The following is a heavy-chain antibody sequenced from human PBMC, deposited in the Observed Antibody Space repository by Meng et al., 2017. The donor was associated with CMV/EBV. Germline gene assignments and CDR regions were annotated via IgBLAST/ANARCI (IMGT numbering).Heavy chain of an antibody. CDR2: ISGSGGST. CDR3: AKTTAAAVRAWFMSENNGYDY. D-gene: IGHD6-13*01. CDR1: RYG. V-gene: IGHV3-23*01. Sequence: RYGMSWVRQAPGKGLEWVSVISGSGGSTYYADSVKGRFTISRDNSKNKLYLQMNSLRAEDTAVYYCAKTTAAAVRAWFMSENNGYDYWGQGTLVTVSS. J-gene: IGHJ4*02.